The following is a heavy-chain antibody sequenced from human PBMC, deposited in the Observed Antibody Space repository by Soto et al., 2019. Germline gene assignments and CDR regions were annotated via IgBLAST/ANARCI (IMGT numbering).Heavy chain of an antibody. CDR3: AKSTGGTANGMDV. J-gene: IGHJ6*02. CDR1: GFNFDEYG. Sequence: GGSLRLSCGASGFNFDEYGMYWVRQAAGKRLEWVSGISWNSGTIGYADSVKGRFTISRDNAKKSLYLQMSSLRAEDTALYYCAKSTGGTANGMDVWGQGPTVTVSS. D-gene: IGHD2-8*02. V-gene: IGHV3-9*01. CDR2: ISWNSGTI.